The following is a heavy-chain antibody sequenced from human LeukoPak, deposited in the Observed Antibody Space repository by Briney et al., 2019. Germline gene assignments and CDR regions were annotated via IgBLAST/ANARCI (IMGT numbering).Heavy chain of an antibody. CDR3: ARARVNGKFDY. Sequence: PSETLSLTCAVYGGPFSDYFWSWIRQSPGKGLEWIGEINHSGSTNYNPSLKSRVTISVDTSKNQFSLKLTSVTAADTAVYYCARARVNGKFDYWGQGILVTVSS. CDR1: GGPFSDYF. V-gene: IGHV4-34*01. CDR2: INHSGST. J-gene: IGHJ4*02. D-gene: IGHD1-14*01.